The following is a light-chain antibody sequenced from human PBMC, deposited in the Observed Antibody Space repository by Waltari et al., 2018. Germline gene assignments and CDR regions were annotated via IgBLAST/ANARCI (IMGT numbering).Light chain of an antibody. CDR1: RNNVGNQG. Sequence: QAGLTQPPSVSKGLRQTATLSCTGNRNNVGNQGAAWLQQHQGQPPKLLSYRKNNRPSGISDRFSASRSGNTAFLTISGLQPEDEADYYCSAWDSDLTVYVFGTGTKVTVL. V-gene: IGLV10-54*04. J-gene: IGLJ1*01. CDR2: RKN. CDR3: SAWDSDLTVYV.